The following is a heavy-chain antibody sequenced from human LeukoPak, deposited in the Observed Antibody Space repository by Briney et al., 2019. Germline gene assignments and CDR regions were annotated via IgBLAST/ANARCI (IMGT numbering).Heavy chain of an antibody. CDR2: IYYSGST. D-gene: IGHD6-13*01. J-gene: IGHJ6*03. CDR3: AREEQLVIYYMDV. CDR1: GGSISSSSYY. Sequence: TSETLSLTCTVSGGSISSSSYYWGWIRQPPGKGLEWIGSIYYSGSTYYNPSLKSRVTISVDTSKNQFSLKLSSVTAAGTAVYYCAREEQLVIYYMDVWGKGTTVTVSS. V-gene: IGHV4-39*07.